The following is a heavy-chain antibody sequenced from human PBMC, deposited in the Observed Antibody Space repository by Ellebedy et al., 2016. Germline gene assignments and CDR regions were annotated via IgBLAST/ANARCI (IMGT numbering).Heavy chain of an antibody. V-gene: IGHV1-69*04. CDR3: ATVLEWLAPSFDY. J-gene: IGHJ4*02. CDR2: IIPILGIA. D-gene: IGHD6-19*01. Sequence: ASVKVSCKASGGTFSSYAISWVRQAPGQGLEWMGRIIPILGIANYAQKFQGRVTITADKSTSTAYMELSSLRSEDTAVYYCATVLEWLAPSFDYWGQGTLVTVSS. CDR1: GGTFSSYA.